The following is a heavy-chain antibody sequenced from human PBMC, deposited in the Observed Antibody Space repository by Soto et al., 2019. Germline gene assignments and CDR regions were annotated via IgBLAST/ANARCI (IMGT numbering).Heavy chain of an antibody. J-gene: IGHJ3*02. CDR1: GYTFTRYD. V-gene: IGHV1-8*01. D-gene: IGHD3-3*01. CDR2: MNPNSGNT. CDR3: ARLLYYDFWSGYYKVSEDAFDI. Sequence: ASVKVSCKASGYTFTRYDINWVRQATGQGLEWMGWMNPNSGNTGYAQKFQGRVTMTRNTSISTAYMELSSLRSEDTAVYYCARLLYYDFWSGYYKVSEDAFDIWGQGTMVTVSS.